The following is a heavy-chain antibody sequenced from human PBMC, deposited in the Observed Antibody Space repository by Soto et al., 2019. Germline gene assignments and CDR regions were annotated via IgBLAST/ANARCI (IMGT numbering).Heavy chain of an antibody. J-gene: IGHJ5*02. CDR1: GRSISSYY. CDR2: IYYSGST. V-gene: IGHV4-59*01. CDR3: ARGVSGHWYLVRFEP. Sequence: SETLSLTCTISGRSISSYYWSWIRQPPGKGLEWIGYIYYSGSTNYNPSLKSRVTISVDTSKNQFSLKLSSVTAADTAVYYCARGVSGHWYLVRFEPWGQGTLVTVSS. D-gene: IGHD6-13*01.